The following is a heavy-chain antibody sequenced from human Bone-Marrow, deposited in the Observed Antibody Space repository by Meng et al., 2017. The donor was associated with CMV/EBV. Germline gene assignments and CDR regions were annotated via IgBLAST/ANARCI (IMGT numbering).Heavy chain of an antibody. CDR1: GPFSSYT. CDR3: ARDTPYCGGDCYSASDY. CDR2: IIPILGIA. V-gene: IGHV1-69*04. J-gene: IGHJ4*02. D-gene: IGHD2-21*02. Sequence: GPFSSYTISWVRQAPGQGLEWMGRIIPILGIANYAQKFQGRVTITADKSTSTAYMELSSLRSEDTAVYYCARDTPYCGGDCYSASDYWGQGTLVTVSS.